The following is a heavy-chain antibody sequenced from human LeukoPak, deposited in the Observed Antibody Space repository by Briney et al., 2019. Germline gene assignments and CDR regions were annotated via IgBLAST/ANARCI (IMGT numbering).Heavy chain of an antibody. CDR3: ARAVYSSSWSLNWFDP. Sequence: SGGSLRLSCAASGFTVSSNYMSWVRQAPGKGLEWVSVIYSGGSTYYADSVKGRFTISRDNSKNTLYLQMNSLRAEDTAVYYCARAVYSSSWSLNWFDPWGQGTLVTVSS. J-gene: IGHJ5*02. D-gene: IGHD6-13*01. CDR1: GFTVSSNY. V-gene: IGHV3-53*01. CDR2: IYSGGST.